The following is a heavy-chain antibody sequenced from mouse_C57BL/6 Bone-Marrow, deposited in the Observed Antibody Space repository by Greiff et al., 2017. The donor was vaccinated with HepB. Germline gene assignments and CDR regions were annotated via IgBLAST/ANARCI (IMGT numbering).Heavy chain of an antibody. D-gene: IGHD2-2*01. J-gene: IGHJ4*01. CDR1: GYTFTSYG. Sequence: QVQLQQSGAELARPGASVKLSCKASGYTFTSYGISWVKQRTGQGLEWIGEIYPRSGNTYYNEKFKGKATLTADKSSSTAYMELRSLTSEDSVVYFCARKGYDEAMDYWGQGTSVTVSS. V-gene: IGHV1-81*01. CDR2: IYPRSGNT. CDR3: ARKGYDEAMDY.